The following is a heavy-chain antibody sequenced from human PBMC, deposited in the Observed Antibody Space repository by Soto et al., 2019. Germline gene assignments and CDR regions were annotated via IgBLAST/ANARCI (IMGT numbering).Heavy chain of an antibody. J-gene: IGHJ4*02. D-gene: IGHD6-13*01. CDR3: ARKRGARSSWYRGLDY. V-gene: IGHV3-30-3*01. CDR1: GFTFSSYA. Sequence: GGSLRLSCAASGFTFSSYAMHWVRQAPGKGLEWVAVISYDGSNKYYADSVKGRFTISRDNSKNTLYLQMNSLRAEDTAVYYCARKRGARSSWYRGLDYWGQGTLVTVSS. CDR2: ISYDGSNK.